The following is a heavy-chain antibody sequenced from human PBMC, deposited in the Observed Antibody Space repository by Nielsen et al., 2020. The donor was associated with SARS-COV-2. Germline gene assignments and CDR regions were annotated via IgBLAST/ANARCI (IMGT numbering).Heavy chain of an antibody. V-gene: IGHV3-53*01. J-gene: IGHJ5*02. D-gene: IGHD1-1*01. CDR3: ARARTDGSWNDVGWFDP. CDR1: GFTVNRNY. CDR2: MYAGAST. Sequence: GESLKIPCEASGFTVNRNYMSWVRQAPGKGLEWVSLMYAGASTFYADSVKGRFTISRDHAKNSLYLQMNSLRAEDTALYHCARARTDGSWNDVGWFDPWGQGTLVTVPS.